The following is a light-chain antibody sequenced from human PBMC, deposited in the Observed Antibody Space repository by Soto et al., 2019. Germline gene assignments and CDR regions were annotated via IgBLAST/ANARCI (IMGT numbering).Light chain of an antibody. V-gene: IGLV2-14*03. CDR3: SSYTSGSTPYV. J-gene: IGLJ1*01. CDR1: SSDVGAYDY. Sequence: QSALTQPASVSGSPGQSITISCTGTSSDVGAYDYVSWYQQYPGKAPKLMIYDVTDRPSGVSDRFFGSKSGNTASLTISGLQAEDEADYYCSSYTSGSTPYVVGTGTKRTVL. CDR2: DVT.